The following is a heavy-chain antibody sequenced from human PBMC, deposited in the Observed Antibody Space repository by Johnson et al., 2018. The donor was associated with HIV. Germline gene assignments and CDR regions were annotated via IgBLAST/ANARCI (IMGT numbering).Heavy chain of an antibody. Sequence: QVQLVESGGGVVQPGRSLRLSCAASGFTFSSYAMHWVRQAPGKGLEWVSVIYSRDTTYYADSVKGRFTISRDSSKNTLYLQMNSLRDEDTAVYYCARTLWVGKESAFDIWGQGTMVTVSS. V-gene: IGHV3-NL1*01. CDR2: IYSRDTT. D-gene: IGHD3-16*01. CDR1: GFTFSSYA. CDR3: ARTLWVGKESAFDI. J-gene: IGHJ3*02.